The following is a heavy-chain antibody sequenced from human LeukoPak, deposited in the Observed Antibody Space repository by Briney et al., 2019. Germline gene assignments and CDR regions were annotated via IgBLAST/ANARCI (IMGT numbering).Heavy chain of an antibody. CDR3: ARDLGGSPDP. D-gene: IGHD2-15*01. Sequence: GGSLRLSCAASGFTFSSYAMHWVRQAPGKGLEWVAVISYDGSNKYYADSVKGQFTISRDNSKNTLYLQMNSLRAEDTAVYYCARDLGGSPDPWGQGTLVTVSS. J-gene: IGHJ5*02. V-gene: IGHV3-30*04. CDR2: ISYDGSNK. CDR1: GFTFSSYA.